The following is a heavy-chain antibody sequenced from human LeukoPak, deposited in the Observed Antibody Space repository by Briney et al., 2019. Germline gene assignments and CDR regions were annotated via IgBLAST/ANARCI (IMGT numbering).Heavy chain of an antibody. Sequence: ASVKVSCKASGYTFTGSYIHWVRQAPGQGLEWMGWINPDSGVTKYAQNFQGRVTMTRDTSFSTASMEMRSLKSDDTAVYYCARDFGSSSAWYEFDYWGQGTLVTVSS. CDR3: ARDFGSSSAWYEFDY. J-gene: IGHJ4*02. CDR1: GYTFTGSY. V-gene: IGHV1-2*02. D-gene: IGHD6-19*01. CDR2: INPDSGVT.